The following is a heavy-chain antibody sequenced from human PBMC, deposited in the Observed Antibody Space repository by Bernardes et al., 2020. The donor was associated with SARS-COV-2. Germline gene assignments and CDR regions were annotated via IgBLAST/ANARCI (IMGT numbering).Heavy chain of an antibody. CDR2: ISGSGGST. D-gene: IGHD3-16*02. V-gene: IGHV3-23*01. J-gene: IGHJ4*02. CDR3: AFGSDYIWGSYRPLFAY. CDR1: GFTFSSYA. Sequence: GGSLRLSCAASGFTFSSYAMSWVRQAPGKGWEWVSAISGSGGSTYYADFVKGRFTISRDNSKNMLYLQMNSLRAEDTAVYYCAFGSDYIWGSYRPLFAYWGQGTLVTVSS.